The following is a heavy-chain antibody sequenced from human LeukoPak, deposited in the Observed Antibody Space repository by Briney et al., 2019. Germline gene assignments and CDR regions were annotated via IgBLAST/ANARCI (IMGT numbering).Heavy chain of an antibody. Sequence: GGSLRLSCAASGFTVSSNYMSWVRQAPGKGLEWVSVIYSGGSTYYADSVKGRFTISRDNSKNTPYLQMNSLRAEDTAVYYCARDYYDSSGYYYYYYGMDVWGQGTTVTVSS. V-gene: IGHV3-66*01. J-gene: IGHJ6*02. CDR3: ARDYYDSSGYYYYYYGMDV. CDR1: GFTVSSNY. D-gene: IGHD3-22*01. CDR2: IYSGGST.